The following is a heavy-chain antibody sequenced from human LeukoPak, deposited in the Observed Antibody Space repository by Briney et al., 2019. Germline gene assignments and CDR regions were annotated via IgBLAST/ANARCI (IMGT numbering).Heavy chain of an antibody. CDR1: GYTFTVYY. Sequence: GASVRVSCKASGYTFTVYYMHWVRQAPGQGLEWMGWINPNSGVTNYAQRFQGRVTMTRDTPISTAYMDLSRLRYDDTAVYYCARDRDGYCTNGVCYFDYWGQGTLVTVSS. CDR3: ARDRDGYCTNGVCYFDY. D-gene: IGHD2-8*01. V-gene: IGHV1-2*02. J-gene: IGHJ4*02. CDR2: INPNSGVT.